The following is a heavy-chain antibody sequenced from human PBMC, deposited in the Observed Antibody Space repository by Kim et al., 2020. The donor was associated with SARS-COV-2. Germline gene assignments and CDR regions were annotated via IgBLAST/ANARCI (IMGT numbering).Heavy chain of an antibody. D-gene: IGHD6-19*01. CDR2: IWYDGSNK. Sequence: GGSLRLSCAASGFTFSSYGMHWVRQAPGKGLERVAVIWYDGSNKYYADSVKGRFTISRDNSKNTLYLQMNSLRAEDTAVYYCAREYSSGWYYFDYWGQGTLVTVSS. CDR1: GFTFSSYG. J-gene: IGHJ4*02. V-gene: IGHV3-33*01. CDR3: AREYSSGWYYFDY.